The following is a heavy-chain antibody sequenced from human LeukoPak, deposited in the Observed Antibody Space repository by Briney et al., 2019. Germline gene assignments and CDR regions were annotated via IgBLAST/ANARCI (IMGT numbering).Heavy chain of an antibody. V-gene: IGHV4-30-4*01. CDR1: GGSISSGDYY. CDR3: AGAGYYDILTDLFYYYGMDV. CDR2: IYYSGST. D-gene: IGHD3-9*01. J-gene: IGHJ6*04. Sequence: SQTLSLTCTVSGGSISSGDYYWSWIRQPPGKGLEWIGYIYYSGSTYYNPSLNSRVTISVDTSKNQFSLKLSSVTAAHTAVYYCAGAGYYDILTDLFYYYGMDVWGKGTTVTVSS.